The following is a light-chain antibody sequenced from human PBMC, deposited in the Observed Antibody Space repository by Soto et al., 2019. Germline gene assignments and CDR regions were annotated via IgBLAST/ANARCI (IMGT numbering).Light chain of an antibody. Sequence: DIQMTQSPSSVSASVGDTVTITCRASQGLKFLAWYQQKPGKAPRLLIYEATNLQSGVPPRFSGSGSGTDFTLTISSLQSEDSAVYYCQQHNQWPITFGQGTRLEIK. V-gene: IGKV1-12*01. CDR3: QQHNQWPIT. CDR2: EAT. CDR1: QGLKF. J-gene: IGKJ5*01.